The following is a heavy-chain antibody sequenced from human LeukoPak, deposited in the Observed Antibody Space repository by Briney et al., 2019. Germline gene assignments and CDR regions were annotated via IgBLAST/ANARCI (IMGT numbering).Heavy chain of an antibody. CDR2: IRQDGTEK. J-gene: IGHJ2*01. Sequence: PGGSLRLSCAASTFTFSDYSMTWFRQAPGKGLQWVANIRQDGTEKTYVDSVKGRFTVSRDNAKNSLYLQMNSPTAEDTAVYYCARDLRAGGTWSYGIYFDLWGRGTLVTVSS. CDR1: TFTFSDYS. V-gene: IGHV3-7*01. CDR3: ARDLRAGGTWSYGIYFDL. D-gene: IGHD3-10*01.